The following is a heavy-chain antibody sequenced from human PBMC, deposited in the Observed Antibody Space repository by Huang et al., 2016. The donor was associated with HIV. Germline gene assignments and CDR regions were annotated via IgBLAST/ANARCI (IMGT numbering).Heavy chain of an antibody. CDR1: GGPFSSYA. J-gene: IGHJ4*02. D-gene: IGHD3-22*01. CDR2: ISLIFGTA. Sequence: QVQLVQSGAEVKKPGSSVKVSCKASGGPFSSYAIVWVRQAPGQGVEWRGGISLIFGTANYAQKFQGRVTITADESTSTAYMELSSLRSEDTAVYYCARARGYYDSSVSYYFDYWGQGTLVTVSS. V-gene: IGHV1-69*13. CDR3: ARARGYYDSSVSYYFDY.